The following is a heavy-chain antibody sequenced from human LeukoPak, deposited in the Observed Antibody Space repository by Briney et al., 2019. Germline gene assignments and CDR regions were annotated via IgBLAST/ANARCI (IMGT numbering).Heavy chain of an antibody. Sequence: GGSLRLSCAASGFTFSSYGIHWVRQAPGKGLEWMTFIRHDGSNKYYVDSVKGRFTISRDNSKNTLFLQMNSLRVDDTAIYYCARDHHGTGSYFEYWGQGILVTVSS. J-gene: IGHJ4*02. CDR1: GFTFSSYG. V-gene: IGHV3-30*02. CDR2: IRHDGSNK. D-gene: IGHD3-10*01. CDR3: ARDHHGTGSYFEY.